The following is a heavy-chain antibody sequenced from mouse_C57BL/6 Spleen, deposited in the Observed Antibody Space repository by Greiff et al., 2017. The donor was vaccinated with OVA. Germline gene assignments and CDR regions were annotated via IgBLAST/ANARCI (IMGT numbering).Heavy chain of an antibody. D-gene: IGHD2-3*01. CDR3: ARGDDACYSKYFDY. J-gene: IGHJ2*01. CDR1: GYTFTSYW. V-gene: IGHV1-52*01. Sequence: QVQLKQPGAELVRPGSSVKLSCKASGYTFTSYWMHWVKQRPIQGLEWIGNIDPSDSETHYNQKFKDKATLTVDKSSSTAYMQLSSLTSEDSAVYYCARGDDACYSKYFDYWGQGTTLTVSS. CDR2: IDPSDSET.